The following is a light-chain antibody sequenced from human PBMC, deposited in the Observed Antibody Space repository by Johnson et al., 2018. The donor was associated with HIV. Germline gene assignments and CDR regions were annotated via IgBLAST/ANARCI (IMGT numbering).Light chain of an antibody. CDR1: SSNIGNNY. J-gene: IGLJ1*01. CDR2: ENS. Sequence: QSVLTQPPSVSAAPGQKVTISCSGSSSNIGNNYVSWYQQLPGTAPKLLIYENSKRPSGIPDRFSGSKSGTSATLDITGLQTWDEADYYCGTWDNSLSAHFVFGSGTKITVL. CDR3: GTWDNSLSAHFV. V-gene: IGLV1-51*02.